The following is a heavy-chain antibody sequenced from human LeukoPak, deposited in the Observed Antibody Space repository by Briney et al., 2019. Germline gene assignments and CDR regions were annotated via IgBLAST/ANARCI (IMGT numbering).Heavy chain of an antibody. J-gene: IGHJ4*02. V-gene: IGHV3-7*04. Sequence: GGSLRLSCAASGFTFSALWMIWVRQAPGKGLEWVAKINPEGNIETYVDSVKGRFTISRDKTKNSLYLQMNALRAEDTAVYYCARDPRWRFDYWGQGTLVTVSS. CDR3: ARDPRWRFDY. D-gene: IGHD3-16*02. CDR1: GFTFSALW. CDR2: INPEGNIE.